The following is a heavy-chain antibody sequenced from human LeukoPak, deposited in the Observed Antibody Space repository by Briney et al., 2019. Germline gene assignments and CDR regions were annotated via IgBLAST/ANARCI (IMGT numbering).Heavy chain of an antibody. CDR2: IYYSGST. V-gene: IGHV4-31*03. CDR3: ARDRGYYFDY. CDR1: GGSLSSGGYS. D-gene: IGHD3-10*01. Sequence: PSQTLSPTCTVSGGSLSSGGYSWSWIRQHPGKGLEWIGYIYYSGSTYYNPSLKSRVTISVDTSKNQFSLKLSSVTAADTAVYYCARDRGYYFDYWGQGTLVTVSS. J-gene: IGHJ4*02.